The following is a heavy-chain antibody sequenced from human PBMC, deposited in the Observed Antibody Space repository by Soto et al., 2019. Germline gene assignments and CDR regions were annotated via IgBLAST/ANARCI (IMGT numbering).Heavy chain of an antibody. CDR3: ARDKGYAAAADS. CDR2: IYYSGST. Sequence: SETLCLTCTVSGGSISSSGYYWGWIRQPPGKGLEWIGSIYYSGSTYYNPSLKSRVTISVDNANNSLYLQMNSLRDEDTAVYFCARDKGYAAAADSWGQGTLVTVSS. D-gene: IGHD6-13*01. V-gene: IGHV4-39*07. CDR1: GGSISSSGYY. J-gene: IGHJ4*02.